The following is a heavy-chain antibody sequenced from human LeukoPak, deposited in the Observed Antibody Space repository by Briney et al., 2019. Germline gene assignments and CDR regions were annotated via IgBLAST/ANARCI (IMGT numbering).Heavy chain of an antibody. V-gene: IGHV4-59*01. CDR2: IYYSGST. J-gene: IGHJ6*02. CDR1: GDSISSYY. Sequence: SETLSLTCTVSGDSISSYYWSWIRQPPGKGLEWIGYIYYSGSTNYNPSLKSRVTISVDTSKNQFSLKLSSVTAADTAVYYCARVQLELGYYYGMDVWGQGTTVTVSS. D-gene: IGHD1-1*01. CDR3: ARVQLELGYYYGMDV.